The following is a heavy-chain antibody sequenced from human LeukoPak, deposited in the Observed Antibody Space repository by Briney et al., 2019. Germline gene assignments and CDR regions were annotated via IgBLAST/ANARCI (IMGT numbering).Heavy chain of an antibody. Sequence: PGGSLRLSCAASGFTFSSYGMHWVRQAPGKGLEWVAVISYDGSNKYYADSVKGRFTISRDNSKNTLYLQMNSLRAEDTAVYYCAKDNHVLLWFGESNGFDYWGQGTLVTVSS. CDR1: GFTFSSYG. D-gene: IGHD3-10*01. V-gene: IGHV3-30*18. CDR2: ISYDGSNK. CDR3: AKDNHVLLWFGESNGFDY. J-gene: IGHJ4*02.